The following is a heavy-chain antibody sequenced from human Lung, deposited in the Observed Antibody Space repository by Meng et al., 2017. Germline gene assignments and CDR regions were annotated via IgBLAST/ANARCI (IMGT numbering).Heavy chain of an antibody. D-gene: IGHD4-11*01. Sequence: QGQPPQGGAGLLKPSETLSLTCVVSGGSFSDYYWSWIRQPPGKGLEWIGEINHSGSTNYNPSLESRATISVDTSQNNLSLKLSSVTAADSAVYYCARGPTTMAHDFDYWGQGTLVTVSS. J-gene: IGHJ4*02. CDR2: INHSGST. V-gene: IGHV4-34*01. CDR3: ARGPTTMAHDFDY. CDR1: GGSFSDYY.